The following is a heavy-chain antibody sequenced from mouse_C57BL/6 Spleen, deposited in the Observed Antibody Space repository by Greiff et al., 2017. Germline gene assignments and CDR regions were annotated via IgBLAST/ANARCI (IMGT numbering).Heavy chain of an antibody. CDR2: IDPSDSYT. CDR1: GYTFTSYW. Sequence: QVQLQQSGAELVMPGASVKLSCKASGYTFTSYWMHWVKQRPGQGLEWIGEIDPSDSYTNYNQKFKGKSTLTVDKSSSTAYMQLSSLTSEDSTVYYCARWGYGNSYYYAMDYWGQGTSVTVSS. D-gene: IGHD2-1*01. J-gene: IGHJ4*01. V-gene: IGHV1-69*01. CDR3: ARWGYGNSYYYAMDY.